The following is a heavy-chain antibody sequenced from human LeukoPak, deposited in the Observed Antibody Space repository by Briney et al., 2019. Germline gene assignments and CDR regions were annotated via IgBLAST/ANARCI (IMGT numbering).Heavy chain of an antibody. CDR1: GFTFDDYA. V-gene: IGHV3-9*01. J-gene: IGHJ4*02. Sequence: GGSLRLSCAASGFTFDDYAMHWVRQVPGKGLEWVSGISWNRDYIGYADSVKGRFTISRDNAKNSLYLQMNSLRAEDTAVYYCARDGERGELSLYMDYWGQGTLVTVSS. CDR3: ARDGERGELSLYMDY. CDR2: ISWNRDYI. D-gene: IGHD3-16*02.